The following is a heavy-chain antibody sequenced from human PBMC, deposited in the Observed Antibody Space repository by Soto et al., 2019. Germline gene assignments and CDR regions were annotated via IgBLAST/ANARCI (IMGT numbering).Heavy chain of an antibody. Sequence: SVKVSCKASGGTFSSYAISWVRQAPGQGLEWMGGIIPIFGTANYAQKFQGRVTITADESTSTAYMELSSLRSEDTAVYYCAKILGRGGDYYFDYWGRGTLATVSS. D-gene: IGHD3-10*01. CDR2: IIPIFGTA. CDR1: GGTFSSYA. V-gene: IGHV1-69*13. J-gene: IGHJ4*02. CDR3: AKILGRGGDYYFDY.